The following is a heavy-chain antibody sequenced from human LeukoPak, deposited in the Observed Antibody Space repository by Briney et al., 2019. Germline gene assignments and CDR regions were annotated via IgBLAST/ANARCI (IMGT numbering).Heavy chain of an antibody. Sequence: PGRSLRLSCAASGFTFSSYGMHWVRQAPGKGLEWVAVIWYDGSNKYYADSVKGRFTISRDNSKNTLYLQMNSLRAEDTAVYYCARGWDTMVRGVNYWGQGTLVTVSS. J-gene: IGHJ4*02. D-gene: IGHD3-10*01. CDR2: IWYDGSNK. CDR1: GFTFSSYG. V-gene: IGHV3-33*01. CDR3: ARGWDTMVRGVNY.